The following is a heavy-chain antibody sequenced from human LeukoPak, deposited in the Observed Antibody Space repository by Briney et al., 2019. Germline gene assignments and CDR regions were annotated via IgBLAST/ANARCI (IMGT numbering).Heavy chain of an antibody. Sequence: SETLSLTCTVPGGSISSSSYDCGWIRQPPGKGLEWIGSIYYSGSTYYNPPLKSRVTISVDTSKNHFSLKLSSVTAADTAVYYCARQNKWLIVYWGQGTLVTVSP. CDR3: ARQNKWLIVY. D-gene: IGHD6-19*01. J-gene: IGHJ4*02. CDR1: GGSISSSSYD. CDR2: IYYSGST. V-gene: IGHV4-39*01.